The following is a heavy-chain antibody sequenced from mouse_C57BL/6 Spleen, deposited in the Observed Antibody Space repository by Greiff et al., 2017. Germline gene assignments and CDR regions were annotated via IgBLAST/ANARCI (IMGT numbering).Heavy chain of an antibody. J-gene: IGHJ3*01. CDR2: IYPGSGNT. CDR3: ARSWGDGYPFAY. D-gene: IGHD2-3*01. V-gene: IGHV1-76*01. Sequence: QVQLKESGAELVRPGASVKLSCKASGYTFTDYYINWVKQRPGQGLEWIARIYPGSGNTYYNEKFKGKATLTAEKSSSTAYMQPSSLTSEDSAVYFCARSWGDGYPFAYWGQGTLVTVSA. CDR1: GYTFTDYY.